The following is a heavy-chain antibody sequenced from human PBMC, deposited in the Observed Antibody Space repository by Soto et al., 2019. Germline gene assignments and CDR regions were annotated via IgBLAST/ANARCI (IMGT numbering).Heavy chain of an antibody. J-gene: IGHJ5*02. Sequence: SETLSLTCSVSGASVAGGTYYWSWVRQPPGKGLEWIGYIPSRGRPFYNPSLTSRGTISADTSKNQLSLQLPSVTAADTAVYYCARDTYSGYDFGLWGQGTLVTVS. CDR3: ARDTYSGYDFGL. D-gene: IGHD5-12*01. V-gene: IGHV4-30-4*01. CDR1: GASVAGGTYY. CDR2: IPSRGRP.